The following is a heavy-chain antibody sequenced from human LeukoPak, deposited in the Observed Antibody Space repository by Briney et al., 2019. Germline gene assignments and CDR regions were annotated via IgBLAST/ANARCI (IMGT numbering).Heavy chain of an antibody. Sequence: ASVKVSCKASGYTFTSYYMHWVRQAPGQGLEWMGIINPIGGSTSYAQKFQGRVTMTRDMSTSTDYMELSSLRSEDTAVYYCARDNSVEDTAWWFDPWGQGTLVTVSS. D-gene: IGHD4-23*01. CDR1: GYTFTSYY. V-gene: IGHV1-46*01. CDR3: ARDNSVEDTAWWFDP. CDR2: INPIGGST. J-gene: IGHJ5*02.